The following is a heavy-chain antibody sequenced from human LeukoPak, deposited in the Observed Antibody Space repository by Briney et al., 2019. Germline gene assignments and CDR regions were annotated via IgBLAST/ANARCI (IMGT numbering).Heavy chain of an antibody. CDR3: ARDYGGNPGAFDI. CDR1: GGSISSYY. J-gene: IGHJ3*02. D-gene: IGHD4-23*01. CDR2: IYYSGST. V-gene: IGHV4-59*01. Sequence: SEALSLTCTVSGGSISSYYWGWIRQPPGKGLEWIGYIYYSGSTNYNPSLKSRVTISVDTSKNQFSLKLSSVTAADTAVYYCARDYGGNPGAFDIWGQGTMVTVSS.